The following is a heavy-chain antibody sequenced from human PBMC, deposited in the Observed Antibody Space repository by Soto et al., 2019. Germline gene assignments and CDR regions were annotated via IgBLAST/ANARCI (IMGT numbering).Heavy chain of an antibody. CDR3: ARKGYCSGGGCYMYYFDY. CDR1: GFTFSSYW. Sequence: GGSLRLSCAASGFTFSSYWMSWVRQAPGKGLEWVANIKQDGSEKYYVDSVKGRFTISRDNAENSLYLQMNSLRAEDTAVYYCARKGYCSGGGCYMYYFDYWGQGTLVTVSS. J-gene: IGHJ4*02. D-gene: IGHD2-15*01. CDR2: IKQDGSEK. V-gene: IGHV3-7*01.